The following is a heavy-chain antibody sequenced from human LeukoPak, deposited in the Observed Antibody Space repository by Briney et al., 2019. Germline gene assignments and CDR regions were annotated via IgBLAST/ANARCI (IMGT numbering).Heavy chain of an antibody. Sequence: PGGSLRLSCAASGFGVSSTYMSWVRQAPGKGLEWVSAISGSGGSAYYADSVKGRFTISRDNSKNTLYLQMNSLRAEDTAVYYCAKEHPSGTAANDYWGQGTLVTVSS. CDR1: GFGVSSTY. V-gene: IGHV3-23*01. D-gene: IGHD2-2*01. J-gene: IGHJ4*02. CDR2: ISGSGGSA. CDR3: AKEHPSGTAANDY.